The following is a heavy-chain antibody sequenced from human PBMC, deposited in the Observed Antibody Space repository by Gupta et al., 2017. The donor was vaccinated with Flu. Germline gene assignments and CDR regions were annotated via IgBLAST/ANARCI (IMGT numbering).Heavy chain of an antibody. CDR3: ARGVAVQLWLEPLDY. CDR1: S. J-gene: IGHJ4*02. CDR2: ISSSGTVI. Sequence: SMNWVRQAPGKGLEWVSYISSSGTVIYYADSVKGRFTISRDTAKNSLYLQMNSLRDEDTAVYYCARGVAVQLWLEPLDYWGQGTLVTVSS. D-gene: IGHD5-18*01. V-gene: IGHV3-48*02.